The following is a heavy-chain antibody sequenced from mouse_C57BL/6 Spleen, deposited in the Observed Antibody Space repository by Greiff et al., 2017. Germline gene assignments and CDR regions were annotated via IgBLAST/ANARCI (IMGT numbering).Heavy chain of an antibody. CDR1: GYTFTDYE. CDR2: IDPETGGT. D-gene: IGHD4-1*01. V-gene: IGHV1-15*01. Sequence: QVQLQQSGAELVRPGASVTLSCKASGYTFTDYEMHWVKQTPVHGLEWIGAIDPETGGTAYNQKFKGKAILTADKSSSTAYMELRSLTSEDSAVYYCTASWDENAMDYWGQGTSVTVSS. CDR3: TASWDENAMDY. J-gene: IGHJ4*01.